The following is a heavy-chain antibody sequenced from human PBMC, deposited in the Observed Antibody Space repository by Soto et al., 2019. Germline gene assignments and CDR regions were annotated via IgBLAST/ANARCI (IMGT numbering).Heavy chain of an antibody. CDR2: IDPSDSYT. J-gene: IGHJ3*02. CDR1: GYGFSSYW. Sequence: GESLKISCKGSGYGFSSYWITWVRQMPGKGLEWMGRIDPSDSYTNYSPSFQGHVTISADKSISTAYLQWSSLKASDTAMYYCARQAIFGVIIIAFDICRQGTIVT. V-gene: IGHV5-10-1*01. CDR3: ARQAIFGVIIIAFDI. D-gene: IGHD3-3*01.